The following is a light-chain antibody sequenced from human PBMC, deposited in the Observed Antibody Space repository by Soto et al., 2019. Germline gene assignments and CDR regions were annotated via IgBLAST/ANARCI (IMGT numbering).Light chain of an antibody. V-gene: IGLV1-44*01. CDR3: AAQDDSLNVLV. CDR2: SDN. CDR1: SSNIGSNT. Sequence: QSVLTQPPSASGTPGQRVTISCSGSSSNIGSNTVNWYQQLPGPAPKLLIYSDNQRPSGVPDRFSVSESGTSVALSITGLQSDYEADYYCAAQDDSLNVLVFGGGTQLTVL. J-gene: IGLJ2*01.